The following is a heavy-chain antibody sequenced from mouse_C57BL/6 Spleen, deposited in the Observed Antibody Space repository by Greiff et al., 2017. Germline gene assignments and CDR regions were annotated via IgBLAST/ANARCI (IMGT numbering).Heavy chain of an antibody. J-gene: IGHJ1*03. CDR3: ASWAIYYYGSSYGYFDV. D-gene: IGHD1-1*01. V-gene: IGHV1-64*01. CDR2: INPNSGST. CDR1: GYTFTSYW. Sequence: VQLQQPGAELVKPGASVKLSCKASGYTFTSYWMHWVKQRPGQGLEWIGMINPNSGSTNYTEKFKSKATLTVDKSSSTSYMQLSSLTSEDAAVYYCASWAIYYYGSSYGYFDVWGKGTTVTVSS.